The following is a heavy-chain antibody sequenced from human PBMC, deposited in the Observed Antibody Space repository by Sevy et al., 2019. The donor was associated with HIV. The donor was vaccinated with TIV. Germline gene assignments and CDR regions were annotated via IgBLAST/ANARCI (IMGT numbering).Heavy chain of an antibody. CDR2: IKSEFDGGAI. J-gene: IGHJ6*02. V-gene: IGHV3-15*01. D-gene: IGHD5-12*01. CDR3: ITDPAYRGYDEEVINYYFYGMDV. CDR1: GFTFSSAW. Sequence: GGSLRLSCTASGFTFSSAWMSWVRQAPGKGLEWVGRIKSEFDGGAIDYAAPVKGRFSISREDSKTTVSLQMNSLKTDDTAVYYCITDPAYRGYDEEVINYYFYGMDVWGQGTTVTVSS.